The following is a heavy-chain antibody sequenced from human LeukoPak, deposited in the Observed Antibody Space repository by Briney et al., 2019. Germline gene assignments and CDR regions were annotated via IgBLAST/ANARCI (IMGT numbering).Heavy chain of an antibody. Sequence: SETLSLTCTVSGGSISRSGYYWGWIRQPPGKGLEWIGSIYYSGNTYYTPSLKSRITISVDTSKNQCSLRLSSVTAADTAVYCCARGPPKLRLVEKNNWFDPWGQGTLVTVSS. D-gene: IGHD3-3*01. J-gene: IGHJ5*02. CDR2: IYYSGNT. V-gene: IGHV4-39*01. CDR3: ARGPPKLRLVEKNNWFDP. CDR1: GGSISRSGYY.